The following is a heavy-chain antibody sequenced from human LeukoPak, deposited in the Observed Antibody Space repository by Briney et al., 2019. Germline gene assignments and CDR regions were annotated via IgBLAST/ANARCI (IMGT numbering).Heavy chain of an antibody. Sequence: PSETLSLTCTVSGGSISSYYWSWIRQPPGKGLKWIGYIYYSGSTNYNPSLKSRVTISVDTSKNQFSLKLSSVTAADTAVYYCARDIVDYFDYWGQGTLVTVSS. CDR3: ARDIVDYFDY. J-gene: IGHJ4*02. D-gene: IGHD1-26*01. CDR1: GGSISSYY. CDR2: IYYSGST. V-gene: IGHV4-59*01.